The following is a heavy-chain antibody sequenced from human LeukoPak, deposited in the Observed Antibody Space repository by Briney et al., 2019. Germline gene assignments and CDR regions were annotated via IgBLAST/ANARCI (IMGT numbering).Heavy chain of an antibody. Sequence: SETLSLTCTVSGYSISSGYYWGWIRRPPGKGLEWIGSIYHSGSTYYNPSLKSRVTISVDTSKNQFSLKLSSVTAADTAVYYCAREFVVVPAADSQDNWFDPWGQGTLATVSS. CDR2: IYHSGST. D-gene: IGHD2-2*01. CDR3: AREFVVVPAADSQDNWFDP. CDR1: GYSISSGYY. V-gene: IGHV4-38-2*02. J-gene: IGHJ5*02.